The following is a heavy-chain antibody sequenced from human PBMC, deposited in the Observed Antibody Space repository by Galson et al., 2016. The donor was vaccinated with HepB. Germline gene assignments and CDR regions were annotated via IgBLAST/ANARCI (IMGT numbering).Heavy chain of an antibody. CDR2: IYFDGST. CDR1: GFAISNNH. V-gene: IGHV3-53*01. D-gene: IGHD3-22*01. J-gene: IGHJ4*02. CDR3: AAANAANDIEY. Sequence: SLRLSCAASGFAISNNHMSWVRQAPGKGLDWVSIIYFDGSTFHADSVKGRFTISRDISKNTVYLQMSSLIAEDTAVNYCAAANAANDIEYCGQGTQVTVSS.